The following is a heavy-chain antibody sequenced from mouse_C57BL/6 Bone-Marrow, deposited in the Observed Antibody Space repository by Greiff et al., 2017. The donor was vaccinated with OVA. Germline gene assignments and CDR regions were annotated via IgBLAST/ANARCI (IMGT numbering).Heavy chain of an antibody. Sequence: VQLQQSGAELVRPGASVKLSCTASGINIKDDYMHWVKQRPEQGLKWIGWIDPENGDTEYASKFQGKSTITVDTSSNKAYLQLSSLTSEDTAVYYCDGYYYWGQGTTLTVSS. J-gene: IGHJ2*01. V-gene: IGHV14-4*01. CDR3: DGYYY. CDR2: IDPENGDT. D-gene: IGHD2-3*01. CDR1: GINIKDDY.